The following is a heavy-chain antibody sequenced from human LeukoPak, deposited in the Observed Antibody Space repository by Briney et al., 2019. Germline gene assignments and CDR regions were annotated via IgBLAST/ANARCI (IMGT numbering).Heavy chain of an antibody. CDR2: INHSGST. V-gene: IGHV4-34*01. Sequence: SETLSLTCAVYGGSFSGYYWSWIRQPPGKGLEWIGEINHSGSTNYNPSLKSRVTISVDTSKNQFSLKLSSVTAADTAVYYCASFPLYGSSSYFDYWGQGTLVTVSS. CDR3: ASFPLYGSSSYFDY. CDR1: GGSFSGYY. D-gene: IGHD6-6*01. J-gene: IGHJ4*02.